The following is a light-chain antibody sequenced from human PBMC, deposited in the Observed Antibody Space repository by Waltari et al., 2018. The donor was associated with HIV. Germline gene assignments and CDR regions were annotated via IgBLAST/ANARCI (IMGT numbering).Light chain of an antibody. Sequence: QSALTQPASVSGSSGQSITVPCTGTSSDVGTYDLVSWYQQHPGKAPKLMIYEVTKRPSGVSNRFSGSKSGNTASLTVSGLQADDEAEYYCCSYRGSNTWVFGGGTKVTVL. CDR1: SSDVGTYDL. CDR3: CSYRGSNTWV. J-gene: IGLJ3*02. CDR2: EVT. V-gene: IGLV2-23*02.